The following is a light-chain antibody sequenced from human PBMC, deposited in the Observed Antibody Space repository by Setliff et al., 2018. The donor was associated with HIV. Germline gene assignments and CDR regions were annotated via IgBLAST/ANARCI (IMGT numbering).Light chain of an antibody. CDR1: SSDVGSYNL. J-gene: IGLJ3*02. CDR2: EGS. Sequence: QSALTQPASVSASPGQSITISCTGTSSDVGSYNLVSWYQQHPGKAPKLIISEGSERPSGVSNRFSGSKSGNTASLTISGLQAEDEADYYCCSFVRIGVGVFGGGTKVTVL. CDR3: CSFVRIGVGV. V-gene: IGLV2-23*01.